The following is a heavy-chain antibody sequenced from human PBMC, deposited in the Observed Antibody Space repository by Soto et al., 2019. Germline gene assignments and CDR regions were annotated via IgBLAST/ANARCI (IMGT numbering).Heavy chain of an antibody. V-gene: IGHV3-53*01. D-gene: IGHD3-10*01. J-gene: IGHJ4*02. CDR2: IYSGGYT. Sequence: EVQLVESGGGLIQPGGSLRLSCAVSGFTVSNNYMSWVRQAPGKGLEGVSVIYSGGYTAYGDSVKGRFTISRDNSKNTLYLKINSLSAERAGVFYGGTDAGGGGYWGQGTLVTVSS. CDR3: GTDAGGGGY. CDR1: GFTVSNNY.